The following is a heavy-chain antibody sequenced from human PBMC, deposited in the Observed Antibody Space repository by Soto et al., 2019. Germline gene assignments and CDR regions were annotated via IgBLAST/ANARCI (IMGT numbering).Heavy chain of an antibody. CDR3: AKDIGYYDILTGLGY. Sequence: GGSLRLSCAASGFTFDDYAMHWVRQAPGKGLEWVSGISWNSGSIGYADSVKGRFTISRDNAKNSLYLQMNSLRAEDTALYYCAKDIGYYDILTGLGYWGQGTLVTVSS. CDR2: ISWNSGSI. V-gene: IGHV3-9*01. D-gene: IGHD3-9*01. J-gene: IGHJ4*02. CDR1: GFTFDDYA.